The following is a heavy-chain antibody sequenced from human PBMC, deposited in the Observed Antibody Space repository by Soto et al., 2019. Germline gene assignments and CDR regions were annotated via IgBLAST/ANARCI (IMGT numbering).Heavy chain of an antibody. CDR3: AKDEISKTIRGDAFIF. V-gene: IGHV3-30*18. CDR1: GFTFSSDG. Sequence: PGGSLRLSCAASGFTFSSDGMHWVRQAPGKGLEWVAVISYDGSYQYYVDSVKGRFTISRDNSKNTLYLQMNSLRAEDTAVYYCAKDEISKTIRGDAFIFWGQGTMVTVS. CDR2: ISYDGSYQ. J-gene: IGHJ3*01. D-gene: IGHD1-7*01.